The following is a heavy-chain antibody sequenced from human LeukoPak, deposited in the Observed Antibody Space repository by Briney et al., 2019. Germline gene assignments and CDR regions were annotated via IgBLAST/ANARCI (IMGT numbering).Heavy chain of an antibody. D-gene: IGHD2-15*01. CDR1: GFTFSSYV. V-gene: IGHV3-23*01. Sequence: GGSLRLSCAASGFTFSSYVMTWVRQAPGKGLEWVSIISGSGGSPYYADSVKGRFIISRDNSQNTLYLQMDSLRDDDTAKYYCAKAHSQWSTWFDPWGQGTLVTVSS. J-gene: IGHJ5*02. CDR3: AKAHSQWSTWFDP. CDR2: ISGSGGSP.